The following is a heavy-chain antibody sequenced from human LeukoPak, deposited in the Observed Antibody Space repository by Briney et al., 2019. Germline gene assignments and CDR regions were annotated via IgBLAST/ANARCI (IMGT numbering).Heavy chain of an antibody. CDR1: RFTFSTYG. CDR3: ARGGPLDSSGSFFFDY. Sequence: GGSLRLSCAASRFTFSTYGMHWVRQAPGKGLEWVAFIRYDGSNKYYADSVKGRFTISRDNAKNSLYLQMNSLRAEDTAVYYCARGGPLDSSGSFFFDYWGQGTLVTVSS. D-gene: IGHD3-22*01. V-gene: IGHV3-30*02. J-gene: IGHJ4*02. CDR2: IRYDGSNK.